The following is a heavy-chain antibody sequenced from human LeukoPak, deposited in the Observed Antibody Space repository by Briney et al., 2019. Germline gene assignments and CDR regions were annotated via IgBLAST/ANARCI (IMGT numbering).Heavy chain of an antibody. CDR3: TRKAYCSGGSCSHDY. CDR1: GFTFSSYW. V-gene: IGHV3-7*01. J-gene: IGHJ4*02. D-gene: IGHD2-15*01. CDR2: IKQDGSEK. Sequence: GGSLRLSCAASGFTFSSYWMTWVRQAPGKGLEWVANIKQDGSEKYYVDSVKGRFTISRDNAKNSVYLQMNNLRAEDTAAYYCTRKAYCSGGSCSHDYWGQGTLVTVSS.